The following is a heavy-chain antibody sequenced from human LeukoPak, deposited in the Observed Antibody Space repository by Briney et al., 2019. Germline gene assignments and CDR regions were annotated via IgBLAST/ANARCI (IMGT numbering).Heavy chain of an antibody. V-gene: IGHV1-8*01. CDR2: MNPNSGNT. Sequence: GASVKVSCKASGYTFTSYDINWVRQATGQGLEWMGWMNPNSGNTGYAQKFQGRVTMTRNTSISTAHMELSSLRSEDTAVYYCAKSGEYPYYYYYYGMDVWGQGTTVTVSS. CDR1: GYTFTSYD. D-gene: IGHD3-10*01. J-gene: IGHJ6*02. CDR3: AKSGEYPYYYYYYGMDV.